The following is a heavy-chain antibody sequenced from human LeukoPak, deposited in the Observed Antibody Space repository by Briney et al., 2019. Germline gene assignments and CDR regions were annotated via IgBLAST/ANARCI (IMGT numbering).Heavy chain of an antibody. CDR3: ARDRYYDSSGYYGGYFDY. V-gene: IGHV3-33*01. J-gene: IGHJ4*02. CDR1: GFTFSHYG. CDR2: IRYDGSKQ. Sequence: GGSLRLSCAGSGFTFSHYGIYWVRQAPGKGLEWVAAIRYDGSKQLYRDAVKGRFTISRDDSKNTVFLQMNSLRAEDTAVYYCARDRYYDSSGYYGGYFDYWGQGTLVTVSS. D-gene: IGHD3-22*01.